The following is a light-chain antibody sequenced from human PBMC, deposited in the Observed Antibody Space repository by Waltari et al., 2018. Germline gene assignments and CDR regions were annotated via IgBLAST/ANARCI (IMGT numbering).Light chain of an antibody. J-gene: IGKJ5*01. CDR3: QQYYSTPPIT. CDR1: QRVLHSSNNKNY. Sequence: DIVMTQSPDSLSVSLGERATLNCTSSQRVLHSSNNKNYLAWYQQKPGQPPKLLIYWASTRESGVPDRFSGSGSGTDFTLTISSLQAEDVAVYYCQQYYSTPPITFGQGTRLEIK. CDR2: WAS. V-gene: IGKV4-1*01.